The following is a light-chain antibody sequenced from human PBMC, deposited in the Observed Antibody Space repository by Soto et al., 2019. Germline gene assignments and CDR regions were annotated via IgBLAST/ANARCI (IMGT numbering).Light chain of an antibody. CDR3: QQYNTYWYT. J-gene: IGKJ2*01. CDR2: KAS. CDR1: QSIGRW. Sequence: DIQMTQSPSTLSASVGDRVTITCRASQSIGRWLAWYQQKPGKAPKLLIYKASSLESGVPSRFSGSGSGTEFTLTISSLQPDDFATYYCQQYNTYWYTFGQGNKLEIK. V-gene: IGKV1-5*03.